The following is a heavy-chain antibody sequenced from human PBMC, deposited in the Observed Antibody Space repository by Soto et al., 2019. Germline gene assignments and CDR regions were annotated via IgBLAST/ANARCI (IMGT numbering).Heavy chain of an antibody. Sequence: LRLSCAASGFTFSSYAMHWVRQAPGKGLEWVAVISYDGSNKNHADTVKGRFTISRDNSKNTLYLQMNSLRAEDTAVYYCARGYDFWSGYYYPYGMDVWGQGTTVTVSS. J-gene: IGHJ6*02. V-gene: IGHV3-30-3*01. CDR3: ARGYDFWSGYYYPYGMDV. CDR1: GFTFSSYA. D-gene: IGHD3-3*01. CDR2: ISYDGSNK.